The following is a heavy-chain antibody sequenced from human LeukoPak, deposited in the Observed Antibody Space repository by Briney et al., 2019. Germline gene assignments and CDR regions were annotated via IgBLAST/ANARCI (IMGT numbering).Heavy chain of an antibody. Sequence: GGSLRLSCAASGFTFSSYGMNWVRQAPGKGLEWVSYINTGSDSIYYADSVKGRFTISRDNAKNSLFLQMNSLRVEDTAVYYCAKDINAHIVVVTATYFDYWGQGTLVTVSS. J-gene: IGHJ4*02. CDR1: GFTFSSYG. CDR3: AKDINAHIVVVTATYFDY. V-gene: IGHV3-48*04. CDR2: INTGSDSI. D-gene: IGHD2-21*02.